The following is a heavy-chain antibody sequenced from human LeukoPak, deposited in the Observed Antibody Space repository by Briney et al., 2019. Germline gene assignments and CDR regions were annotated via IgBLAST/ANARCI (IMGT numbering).Heavy chain of an antibody. V-gene: IGHV1-2*02. J-gene: IGHJ2*01. CDR1: GYTFTGYY. CDR3: ARDGVGGVYGDYGYFDL. D-gene: IGHD4-17*01. CDR2: INPNSGGT. Sequence: ASVKVSCKASGYTFTGYYMHWVRQAPGQGLEYMGWINPNSGGTNYAQKFQGRVTMTRDTSISTAYMELSRLRSDDTAVYYCARDGVGGVYGDYGYFDLWGRGTLVTVSS.